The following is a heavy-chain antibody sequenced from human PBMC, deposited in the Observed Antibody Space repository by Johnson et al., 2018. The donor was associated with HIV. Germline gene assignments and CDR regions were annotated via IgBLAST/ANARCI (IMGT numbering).Heavy chain of an antibody. CDR1: GFTVTSHY. CDR2: INWNGGST. CDR3: ATVVVITQDAFDI. V-gene: IGHV3-20*04. J-gene: IGHJ3*02. Sequence: VQLVESGGGLVQPGGSLRLSCAASGFTVTSHYMSWVRQAPGKGLEWVSGINWNGGSTGYADSVKGRFTISRDNTKNSLYLQMNSLKIEDTAVYYCATVVVITQDAFDIWGQGTMVTVSS. D-gene: IGHD3-22*01.